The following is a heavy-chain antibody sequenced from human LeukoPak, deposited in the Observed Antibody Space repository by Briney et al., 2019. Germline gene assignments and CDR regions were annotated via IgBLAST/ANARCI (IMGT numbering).Heavy chain of an antibody. CDR2: INHSGST. D-gene: IGHD3-9*01. Sequence: SETLSLTCAVYGGSFSGYYWSWIRQPPGKGLEWIGEINHSGSTNYNPSLKSRVTISVDTSKHQFSLKLSSVTAADTAVYYCARAGGVRYVDWLPKGRNWFDPWGQGTLVTVSS. J-gene: IGHJ5*02. CDR3: ARAGGVRYVDWLPKGRNWFDP. CDR1: GGSFSGYY. V-gene: IGHV4-34*01.